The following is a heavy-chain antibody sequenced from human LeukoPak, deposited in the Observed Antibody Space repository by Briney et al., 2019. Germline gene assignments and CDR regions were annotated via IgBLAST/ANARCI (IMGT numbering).Heavy chain of an antibody. J-gene: IGHJ4*02. D-gene: IGHD2-2*02. CDR1: GYTFTSYG. Sequence: ASVKVSCKASGYTFTSYGISWVRQAPGQGLEWMGWISAYNGNTKHAQKLQGRVTMTTDTSTSTAYMELRSLRSDDTAVYYCARVYCSSTSCYTSDYWGQGTLVTVSS. CDR3: ARVYCSSTSCYTSDY. V-gene: IGHV1-18*01. CDR2: ISAYNGNT.